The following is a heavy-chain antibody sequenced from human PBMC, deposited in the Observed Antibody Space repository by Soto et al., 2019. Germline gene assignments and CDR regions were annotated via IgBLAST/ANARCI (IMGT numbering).Heavy chain of an antibody. D-gene: IGHD2-2*01. CDR1: AYTFTSYY. CDR2: IKPSGNTT. CDR3: ARDRCTSPNCSFGHGMDV. V-gene: IGHV1-46*01. Sequence: QVQLVQSGAEMKKPGASVKVSCKASAYTFTSYYMHWVRQAPGQRLEWMGIIKPSGNTTRYEQRFQGRVIITRDTSTSTVYRELSSLRSEDAAVYYCARDRCTSPNCSFGHGMDVWGQGTTVTVSS. J-gene: IGHJ6*02.